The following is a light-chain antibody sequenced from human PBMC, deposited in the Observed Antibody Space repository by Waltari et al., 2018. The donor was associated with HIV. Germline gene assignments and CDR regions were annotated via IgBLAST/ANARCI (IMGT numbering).Light chain of an antibody. J-gene: IGLJ2*01. CDR1: TSDIGSSGS. V-gene: IGLV2-8*01. CDR3: SSFADRDGFYVL. Sequence: QSALTQPPSASGSPGQYVTLSCTGSTSDIGSSGSVSCYQLHPGKAPKLVISEVTKRPSGVSDRFSGSKSANTAFLTVSGLQAEDEADYYCSSFADRDGFYVLFGGGTRLTVL. CDR2: EVT.